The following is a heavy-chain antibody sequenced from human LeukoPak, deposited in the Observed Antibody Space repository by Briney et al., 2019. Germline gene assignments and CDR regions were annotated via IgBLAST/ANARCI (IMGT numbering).Heavy chain of an antibody. J-gene: IGHJ3*01. CDR3: ARPAYTAAYDL. CDR1: GFSFSTYW. Sequence: GGSLRLSCVASGFSFSTYWMSWVRQAPGKGLEWVANMKGDGSEKHYVDSVKGRFTISRDNAKSSLYLQMNSLRAEDSAVYYCARPAYTAAYDLWGQGTMVTVSS. CDR2: MKGDGSEK. D-gene: IGHD3-16*01. V-gene: IGHV3-7*01.